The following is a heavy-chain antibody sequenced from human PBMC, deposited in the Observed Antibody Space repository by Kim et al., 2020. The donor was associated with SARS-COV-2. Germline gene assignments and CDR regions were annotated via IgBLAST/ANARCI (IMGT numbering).Heavy chain of an antibody. CDR3: ASNPDSSGWYIDY. V-gene: IGHV4-31*03. CDR1: GGSISSGGYY. J-gene: IGHJ4*02. Sequence: SETLSLTCTVSGGSISSGGYYWSWIRQHPGKGLEWIGYIYYSGSTYYNPSLKSRVTISVDTSKNQFSLKLSSVTAADTAVYYCASNPDSSGWYIDYWGQGTLVTVSS. D-gene: IGHD6-19*01. CDR2: IYYSGST.